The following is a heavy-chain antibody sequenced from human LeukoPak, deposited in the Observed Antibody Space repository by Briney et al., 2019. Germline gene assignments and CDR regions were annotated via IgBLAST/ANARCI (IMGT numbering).Heavy chain of an antibody. CDR3: AREYDILTGYPYYFDY. CDR2: INPNSGGT. V-gene: IGHV1-2*02. Sequence: ASVKVSCKASGYTFTGYYMHWVRQAPGQGLEWMGWINPNSGGTNYAQKFQGRVTMTRDTSISTAYMELSRLRSDDTAVYYCAREYDILTGYPYYFDYWGQGTLVTVSS. CDR1: GYTFTGYY. J-gene: IGHJ4*02. D-gene: IGHD3-9*01.